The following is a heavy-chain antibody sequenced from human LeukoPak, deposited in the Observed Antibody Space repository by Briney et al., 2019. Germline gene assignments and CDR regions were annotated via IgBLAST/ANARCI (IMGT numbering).Heavy chain of an antibody. CDR3: ARDDGGY. CDR2: ISAYNGNT. D-gene: IGHD3-16*01. J-gene: IGHJ4*02. V-gene: IGHV1-18*01. Sequence: ASVKVSCKASGYTFTSYGISWVRQAPGQGLEWMGWISAYNGNTNYAQKFQGRVTMTRDTSISTAYMELSRLRSDDTAVYYCARDDGGYWGQGTLVTVSS. CDR1: GYTFTSYG.